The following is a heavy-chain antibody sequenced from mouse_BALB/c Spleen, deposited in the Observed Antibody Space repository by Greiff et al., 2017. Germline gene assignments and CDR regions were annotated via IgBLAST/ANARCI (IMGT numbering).Heavy chain of an antibody. CDR1: GFSLTSYG. Sequence: QVQLKESGPGLVAPSQSLSITCTVSGFSLTSYGVHWVRQPPGKGLEWLGVIWAGGSTNYNSALMSRLSISKDNSKSQVFLKMNSLQTDDTAMYYCARVDYGNAWFAYWGQGTLVTVSA. CDR2: IWAGGST. V-gene: IGHV2-9*02. CDR3: ARVDYGNAWFAY. D-gene: IGHD2-1*01. J-gene: IGHJ3*01.